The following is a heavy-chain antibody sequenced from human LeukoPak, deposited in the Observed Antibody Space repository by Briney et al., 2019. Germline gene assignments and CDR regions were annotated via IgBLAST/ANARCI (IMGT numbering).Heavy chain of an antibody. Sequence: GGSLRLSCAASGFTFSDYYMSWIRQAPGKGLEWVSYISSSGSTIYYADSVKGRFTISRDNAKNSLYLQMNSLRAEDTAVYYCARDDAIVGVVTPRYYGMDVWGQGTTVTVSS. CDR2: ISSSGSTI. CDR3: ARDDAIVGVVTPRYYGMDV. J-gene: IGHJ6*02. V-gene: IGHV3-11*01. CDR1: GFTFSDYY. D-gene: IGHD3-3*01.